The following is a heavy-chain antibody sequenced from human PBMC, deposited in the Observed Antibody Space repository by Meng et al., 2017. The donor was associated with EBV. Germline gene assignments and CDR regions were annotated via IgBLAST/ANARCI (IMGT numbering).Heavy chain of an antibody. J-gene: IGHJ4*02. V-gene: IGHV1-69*06. Sequence: VELVQSGGEGMMPGSAMKFLCKASGGGFCSDAIRWVRQAPGEELEWRVGNIPIFGTANYAQKFEGRVTITADKSTSTAYMELSSLRSEDTAVYYCARAEIAAAGRLDYWGQGTLVTVSS. CDR1: GGGFCSDA. D-gene: IGHD6-13*01. CDR2: NIPIFGTA. CDR3: ARAEIAAAGRLDY.